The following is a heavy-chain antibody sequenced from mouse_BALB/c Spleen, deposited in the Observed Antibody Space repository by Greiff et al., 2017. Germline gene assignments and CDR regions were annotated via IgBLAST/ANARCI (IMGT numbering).Heavy chain of an antibody. CDR1: GFTFTDYY. CDR2: IRNKANGYTT. Sequence: EVQLQQSGGGLVQPGGSLRLSCATSGFTFTDYYMSWVRQPPGKALEWLGFIRNKANGYTTEYSASVKGRFTISRDNSQSILYLQMNTLRAEDSATYYCARDEGYYYGSSDAMDYWGQGTSVTVSS. J-gene: IGHJ4*01. CDR3: ARDEGYYYGSSDAMDY. V-gene: IGHV7-3*02. D-gene: IGHD1-1*01.